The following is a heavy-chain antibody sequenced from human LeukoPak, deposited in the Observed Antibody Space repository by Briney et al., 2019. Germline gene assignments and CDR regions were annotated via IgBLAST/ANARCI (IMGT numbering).Heavy chain of an antibody. D-gene: IGHD6-13*01. V-gene: IGHV3-23*01. Sequence: GGSLRLSCAASGFTFSSYGMHWVRQAPGKGLEWVSAISSSGGGTYHADSVKGRFTISRDNSKNTLYLQMNSLRGEDTAVYYCATWRDKAAVSWGQGTLVTVSS. CDR3: ATWRDKAAVS. J-gene: IGHJ5*02. CDR1: GFTFSSYG. CDR2: ISSSGGGT.